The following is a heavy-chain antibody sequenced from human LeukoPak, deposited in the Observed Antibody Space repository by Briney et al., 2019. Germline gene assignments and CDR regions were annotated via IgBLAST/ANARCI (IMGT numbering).Heavy chain of an antibody. V-gene: IGHV3-21*01. CDR1: GFTFSSYA. J-gene: IGHJ4*02. CDR2: ITDTGGDT. D-gene: IGHD3-10*01. Sequence: GGSLRLSCAASGFTFSSYAMTWVRQAPGEGLEWVSAITDTGGDTYYADSVKGRFTISRDNAKNSLYLQMNSLRAEDTAVYYCARVGQGGSGSYYNPFDYWGQGTLVTVSS. CDR3: ARVGQGGSGSYYNPFDY.